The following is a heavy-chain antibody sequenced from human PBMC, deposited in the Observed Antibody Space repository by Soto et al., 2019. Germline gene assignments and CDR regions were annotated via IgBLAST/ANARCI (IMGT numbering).Heavy chain of an antibody. CDR1: VFFISSGNY. CDR2: IFHGGNT. J-gene: IGHJ3*01. Sequence: WETLSLTCAFSVFFISSGNYWGWIWKPPGKGLEWIGSIFHGGNTYFNPSLKSRVTISVDMSKNQFSLKLNSVTAADTAVYYCARARWYDAFDVWGQGTVVSVS. D-gene: IGHD2-15*01. CDR3: ARARWYDAFDV. V-gene: IGHV4-38-2*01.